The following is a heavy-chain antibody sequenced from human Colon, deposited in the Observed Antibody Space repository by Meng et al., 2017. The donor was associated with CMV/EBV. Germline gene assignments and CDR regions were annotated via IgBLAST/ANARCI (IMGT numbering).Heavy chain of an antibody. CDR1: GFTFDDYA. D-gene: IGHD2-21*01. Sequence: GGSLRLSCAASGFTFDDYAMDWVRQAPGKGLEWVSGISWNSDIIGYADSVKGRFTISRDYAKNSLSLQMTNLRLEDTALYYCAKDIAYGILIPIEEDFDIWGQGTMVTVSS. CDR3: AKDIAYGILIPIEEDFDI. V-gene: IGHV3-9*01. CDR2: ISWNSDII. J-gene: IGHJ3*02.